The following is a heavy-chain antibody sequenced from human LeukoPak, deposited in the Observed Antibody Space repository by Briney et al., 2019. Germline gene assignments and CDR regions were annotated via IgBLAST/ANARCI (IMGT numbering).Heavy chain of an antibody. CDR2: INPNSGGT. CDR1: GYTFTGYY. J-gene: IGHJ4*02. Sequence: GASVKVSCKASGYTFTGYYMHWARQAPGQGLEWMGWINPNSGGTNYAQKFQGRVTMTRDTSISTAYMELSRLRSDDTAVYYCARGWSKYSSSWFGYWGQGTLVTVSS. D-gene: IGHD6-13*01. V-gene: IGHV1-2*02. CDR3: ARGWSKYSSSWFGY.